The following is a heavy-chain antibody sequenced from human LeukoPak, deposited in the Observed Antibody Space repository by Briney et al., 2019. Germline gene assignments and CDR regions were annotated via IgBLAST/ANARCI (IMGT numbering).Heavy chain of an antibody. Sequence: SVKVSCKASGYTFTSYAISWVRQAPGQGLEWMGGIIPIFGTANYAQKFQGRVTITADESTSTAYMELSSLRSEDTAVYYCARESRDIVVVPAAGNSYYYYGMDVRGQGTTVTVSS. V-gene: IGHV1-69*13. J-gene: IGHJ6*02. CDR3: ARESRDIVVVPAAGNSYYYYGMDV. D-gene: IGHD2-2*01. CDR2: IIPIFGTA. CDR1: GYTFTSYA.